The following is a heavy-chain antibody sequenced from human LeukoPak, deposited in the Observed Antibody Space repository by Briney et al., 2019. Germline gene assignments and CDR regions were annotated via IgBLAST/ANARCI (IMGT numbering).Heavy chain of an antibody. CDR1: GYTFTNYG. V-gene: IGHV1-8*01. CDR2: MTPNSGNT. CDR3: AFCGGDCGGAFDV. J-gene: IGHJ3*01. Sequence: ASVKVSCKASGYTFTNYGINWLRQATGQGLEWMAWMTPNSGNTGHEQKFQGRLTMTRDISISTAYMELSSLRSEDTAVYYCAFCGGDCGGAFDVWGQGTTVTVSS. D-gene: IGHD2-21*02.